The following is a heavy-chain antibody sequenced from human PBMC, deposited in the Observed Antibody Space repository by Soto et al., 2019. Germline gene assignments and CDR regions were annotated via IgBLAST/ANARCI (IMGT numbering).Heavy chain of an antibody. CDR2: ISSSSSYI. CDR1: GFTFSSYS. D-gene: IGHD2-2*01. V-gene: IGHV3-21*01. Sequence: GGSLRLSCAASGFTFSSYSMNWARQAPGKGLEWVSSISSSSSYIYYADSVKGRFTISRDNAKNSLYLQMNSLRAEDTAVYYCARDVVPAAMGYYYYYMDVWGKGTTVTVSS. J-gene: IGHJ6*03. CDR3: ARDVVPAAMGYYYYYMDV.